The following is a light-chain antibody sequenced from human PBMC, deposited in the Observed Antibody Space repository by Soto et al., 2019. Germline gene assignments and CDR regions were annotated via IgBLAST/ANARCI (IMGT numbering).Light chain of an antibody. J-gene: IGKJ5*01. CDR3: QQRSNWPPIT. CDR1: QSVISY. Sequence: EIVLTQSPATLSLSPGERATLSCRASQSVISYLAWYQQKPGQAPRLLIYDTSNRATGIPARFSGSGSGTDFTLTISSLEAEDFAVYYCQQRSNWPPITFGQGTRLEIK. CDR2: DTS. V-gene: IGKV3-11*01.